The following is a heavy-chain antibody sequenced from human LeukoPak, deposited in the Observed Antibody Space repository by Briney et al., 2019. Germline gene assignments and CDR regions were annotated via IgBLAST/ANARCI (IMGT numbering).Heavy chain of an antibody. V-gene: IGHV4-39*01. CDR3: ARFDGRSWIPGGFDY. J-gene: IGHJ4*02. Sequence: KPSETLSLTCTVSGGSISSSSYYWGWIRQPPGKGLEWIGSIYYSGSTYYNPSLKSRVTISVDTSKNQFSLKLSSVTAADTAVYYCARFDGRSWIPGGFDYWGQGTLVTVSS. D-gene: IGHD5-18*01. CDR1: GGSISSSSYY. CDR2: IYYSGST.